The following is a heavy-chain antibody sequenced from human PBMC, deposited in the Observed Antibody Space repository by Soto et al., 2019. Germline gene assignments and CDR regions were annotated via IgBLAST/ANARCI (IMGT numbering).Heavy chain of an antibody. CDR3: ARSYYYDSSGYY. CDR1: GFTFSSYA. J-gene: IGHJ4*02. CDR2: IIPIFGTA. Sequence: ASLKVSCNSAGFTFSSYAISCVRRTPGQGLEWMGGIIPIFGTANYAQKFQGRVTITADESTSTAYMELSSLRSEDTAVYYCARSYYYDSSGYYWGQGTLVTVSS. V-gene: IGHV1-69*13. D-gene: IGHD3-22*01.